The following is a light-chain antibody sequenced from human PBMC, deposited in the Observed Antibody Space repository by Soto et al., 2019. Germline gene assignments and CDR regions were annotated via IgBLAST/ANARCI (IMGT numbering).Light chain of an antibody. V-gene: IGLV6-57*04. CDR3: QSYDSSNHRVV. CDR2: EYN. CDR1: SGSIASNY. Sequence: NFMLTQPHSVSESPGKTVTISCTRSSGSIASNYVQWYQQRPGSAPTTVIYEYNQRPSGVPARFSGSIDSSSNSASLTISGLKTEDEADYYCQSYDSSNHRVVFGGGTKLTVL. J-gene: IGLJ2*01.